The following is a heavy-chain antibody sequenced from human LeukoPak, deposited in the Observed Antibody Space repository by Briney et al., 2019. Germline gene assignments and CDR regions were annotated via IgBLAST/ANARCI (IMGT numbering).Heavy chain of an antibody. D-gene: IGHD5-18*01. CDR3: ARVRLATAMVEGDY. CDR2: VNRDGSET. V-gene: IGHV3-7*01. J-gene: IGHJ4*02. CDR1: GFALSSHW. Sequence: GGSLRLSCAASGFALSSHWMTWVRQVPGRGPEWVANVNRDGSETYYLDSVKGRSTISKDNAKNSLYLQMNSLRAEDTAVYYCARVRLATAMVEGDYWGQGTLVTVSS.